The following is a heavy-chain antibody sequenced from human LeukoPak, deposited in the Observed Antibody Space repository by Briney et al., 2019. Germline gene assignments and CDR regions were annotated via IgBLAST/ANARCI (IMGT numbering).Heavy chain of an antibody. CDR2: IYTSGST. V-gene: IGHV4-61*02. Sequence: PSETLSLTCTVSGGSISSGSYYWSWIRQPAGKGLEWIGRIYTSGSTNYNPSLKSRVTISVDTSKNQFSLKLSSVTAADTAVYYCARGKPYGSGLDYFDYWGQGTLVTVSS. CDR1: GGSISSGSYY. J-gene: IGHJ4*02. D-gene: IGHD3-10*01. CDR3: ARGKPYGSGLDYFDY.